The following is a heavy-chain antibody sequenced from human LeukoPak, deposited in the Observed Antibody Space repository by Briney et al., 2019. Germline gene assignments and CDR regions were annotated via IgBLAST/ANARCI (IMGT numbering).Heavy chain of an antibody. D-gene: IGHD6-13*01. CDR3: AKVLKQPYSSSSRVAYYYYYMDV. CDR1: GFTFSSYG. Sequence: PGGSLRLSCAASGFTFSSYGMHWVRQAPGKGLEWVAVISYDGSNKYYADSVKGRFTISRDNSKNTLYLQMNSLRAEDTAVYYCAKVLKQPYSSSSRVAYYYYYMDVWGQGTMVTVSS. V-gene: IGHV3-30*18. J-gene: IGHJ6*03. CDR2: ISYDGSNK.